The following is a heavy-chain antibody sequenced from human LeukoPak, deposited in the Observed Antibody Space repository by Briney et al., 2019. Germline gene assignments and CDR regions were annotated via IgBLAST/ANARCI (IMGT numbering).Heavy chain of an antibody. CDR3: ARVPAQYSSGWYYPFDY. J-gene: IGHJ4*02. Sequence: GGSLRLSCAASGFTFSSYGMHWVRQAPGKGLEWVAVIWYDGSNKYYADSVKGRFTISRDNSKNTLYLQMNSLRAGGTAVYYCARVPAQYSSGWYYPFDYWGQGTLVTVSS. V-gene: IGHV3-33*01. CDR1: GFTFSSYG. CDR2: IWYDGSNK. D-gene: IGHD6-19*01.